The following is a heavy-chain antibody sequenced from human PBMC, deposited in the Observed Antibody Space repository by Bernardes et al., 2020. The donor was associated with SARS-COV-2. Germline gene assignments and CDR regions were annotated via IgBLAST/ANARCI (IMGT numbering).Heavy chain of an antibody. J-gene: IGHJ4*02. V-gene: IGHV3-23*01. D-gene: IGHD2-8*01. Sequence: GGSLRLSCVASGFTFTKYDMSWVRQAPGKGLEWVSGISGSGNTTYYADSVKGRFTISRDNSKNTLFLQMDSLRAEDTAVYYCAKDYCNNDFDVFDYWGQGTLVTVSS. CDR1: GFTFTKYD. CDR3: AKDYCNNDFDVFDY. CDR2: ISGSGNTT.